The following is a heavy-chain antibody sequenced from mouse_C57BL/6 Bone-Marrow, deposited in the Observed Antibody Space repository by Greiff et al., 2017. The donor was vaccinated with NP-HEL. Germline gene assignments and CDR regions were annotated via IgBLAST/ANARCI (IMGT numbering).Heavy chain of an antibody. CDR3: ARIVEVYYGSKAWFAY. J-gene: IGHJ3*01. V-gene: IGHV8-8*01. CDR2: IWWDDDK. D-gene: IGHD1-1*01. Sequence: QVTLKESGPGILQPSQTLSLTCSFSGFSLSTFGMGVGWIRQPSGKGLEWLAHIWWDDDKYYNPALKSRLTISKATSKNQVFLKIANVDTADTATYYCARIVEVYYGSKAWFAYWGQGTLVTVSA. CDR1: GFSLSTFGMG.